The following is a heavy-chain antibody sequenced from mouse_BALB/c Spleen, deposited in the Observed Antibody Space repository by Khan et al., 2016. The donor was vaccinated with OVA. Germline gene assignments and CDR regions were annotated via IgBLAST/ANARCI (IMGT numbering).Heavy chain of an antibody. CDR3: ARPYYGSAWFTY. J-gene: IGHJ3*01. D-gene: IGHD1-1*01. Sequence: QVQLKESGPGLVAPSQSLSITCTVSGFSLTNYGVHWVRQPPREGLEWLGVIWAGGSTNYNSALMSRLSISKDNSKSQVFLKMNSLQTTDTAMYYCARPYYGSAWFTYWSQGTLVTVSA. CDR2: IWAGGST. V-gene: IGHV2-9*02. CDR1: GFSLTNYG.